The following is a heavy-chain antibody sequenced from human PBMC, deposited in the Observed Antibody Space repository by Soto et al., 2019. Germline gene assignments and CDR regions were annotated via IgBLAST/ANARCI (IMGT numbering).Heavy chain of an antibody. CDR3: ATMPHRIVVEMAHFPL. D-gene: IGHD2-15*01. CDR1: GTSVSSTYW. Sequence: SETLSLTCVVSGTSVSSTYWWTWVRQAPGKGLEWLGEIYHSGTANYNPSLKSRATISVDKSNNQFSLKLTSVTAADTAVYYCATMPHRIVVEMAHFPLWGQGTPVTVSS. CDR2: IYHSGTA. V-gene: IGHV4-4*02. J-gene: IGHJ4*02.